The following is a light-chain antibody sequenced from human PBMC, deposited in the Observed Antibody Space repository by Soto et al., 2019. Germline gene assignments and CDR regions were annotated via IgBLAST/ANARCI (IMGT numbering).Light chain of an antibody. J-gene: IGKJ2*01. Sequence: DIQMTQSPSTLSASVGGRVTISCRASQNINNLLAWYQQKPGKVPKLLIYKASSLESGVPSRFSGSGSGTDVTLTISSLQPDDFATYYCQHYYTYPYTFGQGTKLEI. CDR1: QNINNL. V-gene: IGKV1-5*03. CDR3: QHYYTYPYT. CDR2: KAS.